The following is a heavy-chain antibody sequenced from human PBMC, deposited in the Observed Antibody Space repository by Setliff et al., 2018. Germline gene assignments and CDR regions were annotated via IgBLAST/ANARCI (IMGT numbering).Heavy chain of an antibody. CDR2: IYYSGST. Sequence: SETLFLTCTVSGGSVSSGSYYWSWIRQPPGKGLEWIGYIYYSGSTNYNPSLKSRVTISVGTSKNQFSLKLNSVTAADTAVYYCARDTDGPPYFDYWGQGTLVTVSS. D-gene: IGHD2-8*02. CDR1: GGSVSSGSYY. V-gene: IGHV4-61*01. CDR3: ARDTDGPPYFDY. J-gene: IGHJ4*02.